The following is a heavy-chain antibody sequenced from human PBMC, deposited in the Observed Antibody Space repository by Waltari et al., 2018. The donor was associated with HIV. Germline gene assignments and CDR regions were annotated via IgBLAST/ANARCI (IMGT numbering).Heavy chain of an antibody. CDR3: ARARQTIVGVVRSRFDS. V-gene: IGHV4-61*02. D-gene: IGHD3-3*01. CDR1: GGSISSGSYY. Sequence: QVQLQESGPGLVKPSQTLSLTCTVSGGSISSGSYYWSWIRQPAGEGLEWIGHIYTNGVTYYNSSLKSRVTISVDTSKNQFSLKLSSVTAGDTAIYDCARARQTIVGVVRSRFDSWGQGTLVTVSS. CDR2: IYTNGVT. J-gene: IGHJ5*01.